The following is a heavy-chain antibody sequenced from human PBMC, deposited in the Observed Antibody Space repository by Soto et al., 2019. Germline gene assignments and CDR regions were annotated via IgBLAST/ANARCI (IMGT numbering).Heavy chain of an antibody. D-gene: IGHD3-22*01. CDR1: GFTFSTYG. CDR2: ISYDGGSK. V-gene: IGHV3-30*18. J-gene: IGHJ4*02. CDR3: AKEQLAMTVVVADYFDS. Sequence: QVQLVESGGGVVQPGKSLRLSCAASGFTFSTYGIHWVRQAPGKGLEWVALISYDGGSKYYGDSVKGRFIISRDNSHNTVALQMNSLRADVTAVYFCAKEQLAMTVVVADYFDSWGQGTLVTVSS.